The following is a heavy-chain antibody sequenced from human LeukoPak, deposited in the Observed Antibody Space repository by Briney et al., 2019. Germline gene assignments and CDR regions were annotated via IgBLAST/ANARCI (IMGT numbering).Heavy chain of an antibody. CDR1: GYTFTSYD. Sequence: GASLRVSSKASGYTFTSYDINWVRQAPGQGLEWMGWMNPNSGNTGYAQKFQGRVTMTRNTSISTAYMELSSLRSEDTAVYYCARGQGYYGSGTLLDFDYWGQGTLVTVSS. V-gene: IGHV1-8*01. CDR3: ARGQGYYGSGTLLDFDY. J-gene: IGHJ4*02. CDR2: MNPNSGNT. D-gene: IGHD3-10*01.